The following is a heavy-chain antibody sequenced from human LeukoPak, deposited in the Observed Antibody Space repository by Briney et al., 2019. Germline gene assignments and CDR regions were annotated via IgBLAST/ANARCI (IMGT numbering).Heavy chain of an antibody. J-gene: IGHJ4*02. Sequence: GGSLRLSCAASGFTFSSYAMSWVRQAPGKGLEWVSAISGSGGSTYYADSVKGRFTISRDNSKNTLYLQMNSLRAEDTAVYYCAKDFYYDSSGPYYFDYWGQGTLVTVSS. CDR3: AKDFYYDSSGPYYFDY. D-gene: IGHD3-22*01. CDR1: GFTFSSYA. V-gene: IGHV3-23*01. CDR2: ISGSGGST.